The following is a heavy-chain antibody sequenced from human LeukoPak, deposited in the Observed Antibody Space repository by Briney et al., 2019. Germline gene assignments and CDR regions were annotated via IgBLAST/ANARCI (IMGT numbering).Heavy chain of an antibody. V-gene: IGHV3-9*01. J-gene: IGHJ3*02. CDR1: GFTFDDYA. D-gene: IGHD3-22*01. CDR2: ISWNSGSI. Sequence: GGSLRLSCAASGFTFDDYAMHWVRQAPGKGLEWVSGISWNSGSIGYADSVKGRSTISRDNSKNTLYLQMNSLRAEDTAVYYCARGSYYYDSSGLYAFDIWGQGTMVTVSS. CDR3: ARGSYYYDSSGLYAFDI.